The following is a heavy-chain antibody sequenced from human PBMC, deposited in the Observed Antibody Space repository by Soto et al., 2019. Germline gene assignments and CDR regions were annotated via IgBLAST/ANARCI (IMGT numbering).Heavy chain of an antibody. CDR2: IGASGGSA. Sequence: PGGSLRLSCAASGFTFRSYAMTWVRQAPGKGLEWVSTIGASGGSANYADSVKGRFTVSRDNSKNTLFLQMKNLRTDDTAVYYCAKDPNYAIAMAGEFDYWGQGTLVTVSS. V-gene: IGHV3-23*01. CDR3: AKDPNYAIAMAGEFDY. D-gene: IGHD6-19*01. CDR1: GFTFRSYA. J-gene: IGHJ4*01.